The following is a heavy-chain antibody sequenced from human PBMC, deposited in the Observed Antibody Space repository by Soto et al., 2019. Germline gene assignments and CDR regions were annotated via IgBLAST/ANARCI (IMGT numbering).Heavy chain of an antibody. Sequence: EVQLVESGGGLVQPGGSLKLSCAASVFNFRGSTVHWVRQASGKGLEWLGRIRNKTNNYATVYVESVKGRFTISSEDSRNTAYLQMNSLKAEDRAVYYCATTAVHGTSAFDIWLQGTMVTVSS. V-gene: IGHV3-73*02. CDR2: IRNKTNNYAT. CDR3: ATTAVHGTSAFDI. J-gene: IGHJ3*02. D-gene: IGHD1-1*01. CDR1: VFNFRGST.